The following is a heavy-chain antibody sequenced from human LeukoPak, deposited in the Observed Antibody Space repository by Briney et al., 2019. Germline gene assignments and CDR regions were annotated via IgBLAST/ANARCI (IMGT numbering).Heavy chain of an antibody. CDR3: VKGGPRAQLVDF. CDR1: GFTFSSYS. D-gene: IGHD2-2*01. J-gene: IGHJ4*02. V-gene: IGHV3-23*01. CDR2: IGGSGSVT. Sequence: PGGSLRLSCAASGFTFSSYSMGWVRWAPGKGLEWVSSIGGSGSVTYYTDSVRGRFTLSRDNSENTVYLQMNSLRAEDTAVYYCVKGGPRAQLVDFWGQGTLVTVSS.